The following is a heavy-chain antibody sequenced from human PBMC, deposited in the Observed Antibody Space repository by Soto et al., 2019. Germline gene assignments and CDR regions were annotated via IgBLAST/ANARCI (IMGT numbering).Heavy chain of an antibody. CDR3: ARGVYDVWSGYYTGIVSLEAFDI. D-gene: IGHD3-3*01. V-gene: IGHV4-4*01. CDR1: SGSISSSNW. CDR2: IYHSGST. J-gene: IGHJ3*02. Sequence: SETLSLTCAVSSGSISSSNWWSWVRQPPGKGLEWIGEIYHSGSTNYNPSLKSRVTRSVEKSKNQFSLKLSSVTAADSAVYCCARGVYDVWSGYYTGIVSLEAFDIWGQGTMVTVSS.